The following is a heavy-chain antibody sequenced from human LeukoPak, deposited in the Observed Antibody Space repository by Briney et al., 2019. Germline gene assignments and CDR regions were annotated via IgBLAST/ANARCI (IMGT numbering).Heavy chain of an antibody. Sequence: NPSETLSLTCAVSGGSISSYYWSWLRQSPGKGLEWIGHISSYGATSYNPSLKSRLTMSLDTSRSQSSLRLNSLTTADTAVYFCASQTSGTSVSYWGQGTLVTVSS. CDR1: GGSISSYY. CDR2: ISSYGAT. J-gene: IGHJ4*02. D-gene: IGHD2-2*01. CDR3: ASQTSGTSVSY. V-gene: IGHV4-59*01.